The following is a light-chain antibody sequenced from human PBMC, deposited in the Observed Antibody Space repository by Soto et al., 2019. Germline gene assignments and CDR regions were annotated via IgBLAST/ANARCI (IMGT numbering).Light chain of an antibody. Sequence: NFLLTQPHSVSESLGKTVTISCTRSSGSITTNYVQWYQHRPGRSPTTVIYEDDQRPSGVPDRFSGSIDRSSNSASLTISGLKTEDEADYYCQSDDTVWVLGGGTKLTVL. J-gene: IGLJ3*02. V-gene: IGLV6-57*01. CDR3: QSDDTVWV. CDR2: EDD. CDR1: SGSITTNY.